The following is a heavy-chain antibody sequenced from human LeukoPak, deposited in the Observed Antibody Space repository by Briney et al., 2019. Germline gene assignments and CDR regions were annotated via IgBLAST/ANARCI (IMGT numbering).Heavy chain of an antibody. CDR1: GGSISSYY. J-gene: IGHJ4*02. CDR3: ARYKMDYGDYYYFDY. Sequence: SETLSLTCTVSGGSISSYYWSWIRQPPGKGLEWIGYIYYSGSTNYNPSLKSRVTISVDTSKNQFSLKLSSVTAADTAVYYCARYKMDYGDYYYFDYWGQGTPVTVSS. V-gene: IGHV4-59*01. D-gene: IGHD4-17*01. CDR2: IYYSGST.